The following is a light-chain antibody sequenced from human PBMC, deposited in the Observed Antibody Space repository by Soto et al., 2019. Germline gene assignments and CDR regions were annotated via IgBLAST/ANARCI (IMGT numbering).Light chain of an antibody. CDR3: QQDYSPWT. V-gene: IGKV4-1*01. CDR2: WAS. Sequence: DIVMTQSPDSLAVSLGERATINCKSSQSVLYSSNNKNYLAWYQQKPGQPPKLIIYWASTRESGVPDRFSGSGAGTDFTLIISSLQAEDVAVYYCQQDYSPWTFGQGTKVEIK. J-gene: IGKJ1*01. CDR1: QSVLYSSNNKNY.